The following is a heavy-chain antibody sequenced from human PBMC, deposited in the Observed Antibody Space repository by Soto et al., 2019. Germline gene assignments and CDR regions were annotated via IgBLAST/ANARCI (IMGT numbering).Heavy chain of an antibody. CDR2: FDPEDGET. J-gene: IGHJ4*02. CDR3: ATGGPAGDFDY. Sequence: ASVKVSCKVSGYTLNELSMHWVRQSPGKGLEWMGGFDPEDGETVYAQRFQGRVTMTEDTSTDTANMELSSLTSEDTAVYYCATGGPAGDFDYWGQGTLVIVSS. CDR1: GYTLNELS. D-gene: IGHD3-10*01. V-gene: IGHV1-24*01.